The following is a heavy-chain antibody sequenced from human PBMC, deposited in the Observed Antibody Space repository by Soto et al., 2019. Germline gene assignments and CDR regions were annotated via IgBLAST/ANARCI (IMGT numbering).Heavy chain of an antibody. V-gene: IGHV1-8*01. D-gene: IGHD1-7*01. J-gene: IGHJ4*02. CDR1: GYTFTSYD. CDR2: MNPNSGNT. CDR3: ARVRYNWNYAVSANDY. Sequence: ASVKVSCKASGYTFTSYDINWVRQATGQGLEWMGWMNPNSGNTGYAQKFQGRVTMTRNTSISTAYMELSSLRSEDTAVYYCARVRYNWNYAVSANDYWGQGTLVTVSS.